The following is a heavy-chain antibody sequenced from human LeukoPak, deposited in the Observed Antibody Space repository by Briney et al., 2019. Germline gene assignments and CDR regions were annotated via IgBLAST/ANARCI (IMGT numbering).Heavy chain of an antibody. CDR1: GFTFRTYD. CDR3: ARGMYAIQLWFSPSIDY. D-gene: IGHD5-18*01. V-gene: IGHV3-48*03. CDR2: ITSSGDSI. J-gene: IGHJ4*02. Sequence: GGSLRLSCAASGFTFRTYDMNWVRQAPGKGLEWVSYITSSGDSIYYADSVKGRFTISRDNAKNSLYLQMNSLRAEDTAVYYCARGMYAIQLWFSPSIDYWGQGTLVTVSS.